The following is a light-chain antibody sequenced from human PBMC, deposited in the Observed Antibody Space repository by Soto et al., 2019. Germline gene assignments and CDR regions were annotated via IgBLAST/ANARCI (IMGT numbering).Light chain of an antibody. CDR3: QRYTSYS. V-gene: IGKV1-9*01. CDR1: QSIVTY. J-gene: IGKJ1*01. CDR2: AAS. Sequence: DIQMTQSPSSLSAYVGDRVTITCRASQSIVTYLNWYLQKPGTAPKLLIYAASNLQSGVPSRFSGSGSGTEFTLTIRSLQPDNFASYYCQRYTSYSFGQGTKV.